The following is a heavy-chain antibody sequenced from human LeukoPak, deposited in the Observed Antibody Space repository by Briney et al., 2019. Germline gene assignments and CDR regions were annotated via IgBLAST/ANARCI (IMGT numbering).Heavy chain of an antibody. Sequence: WASVKVSCKASGYTFTSYYMHWVRQAPGQGLEWMGIINPSGGSTSYAQKFQGIVTMTRDTSTSTVYMELSSLRSEDTAVYYCAREYVEGIAVAGRSFDYWGQGTLVTVSS. CDR1: GYTFTSYY. CDR3: AREYVEGIAVAGRSFDY. CDR2: INPSGGST. V-gene: IGHV1-46*01. D-gene: IGHD6-19*01. J-gene: IGHJ4*02.